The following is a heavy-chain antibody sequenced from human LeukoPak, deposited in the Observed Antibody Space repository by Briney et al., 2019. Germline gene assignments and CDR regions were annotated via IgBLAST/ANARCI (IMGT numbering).Heavy chain of an antibody. CDR2: IYYSGST. D-gene: IGHD5-12*01. CDR3: ARDPGSGYDYGDY. Sequence: SETLSLTCTVSGGSISSYYWSRIRQPPGKGLEWIGYIYYSGSTYYNPSLKSRVTISVDTSKNQFSLKLSSVTAADTAVYYCARDPGSGYDYGDYWGQGTLVTVSS. J-gene: IGHJ4*02. CDR1: GGSISSYY. V-gene: IGHV4-59*12.